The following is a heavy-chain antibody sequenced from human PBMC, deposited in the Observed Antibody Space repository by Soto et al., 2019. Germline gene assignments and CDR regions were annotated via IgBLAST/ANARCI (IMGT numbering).Heavy chain of an antibody. CDR2: IYYSGST. CDR3: ARLKVQGLGYCSGGSCYTGADYYYMDV. CDR1: GGSISSYY. D-gene: IGHD2-15*01. V-gene: IGHV4-59*08. Sequence: SETLSLTCTVSGGSISSYYWSWIRQPPGKGLEWIGYIYYSGSTNYNPSLKSRVTISVDTSKNQFSLKLSSVTAADTAVYYCARLKVQGLGYCSGGSCYTGADYYYMDVWGKGTTVTVSS. J-gene: IGHJ6*03.